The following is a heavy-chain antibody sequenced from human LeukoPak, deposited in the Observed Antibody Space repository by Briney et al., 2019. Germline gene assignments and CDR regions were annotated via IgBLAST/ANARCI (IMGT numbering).Heavy chain of an antibody. D-gene: IGHD6-19*01. J-gene: IGHJ6*02. Sequence: SVKVSCKASGGTFSSYAISWVRQAPGQGLEWMGGIIPIFGTANYAQKFQGRVTITADESTSTAYMELSGLRSEDTAVYYCAREAVAGPYYYYGMDVWGQGTTVTVSS. CDR3: AREAVAGPYYYYGMDV. CDR1: GGTFSSYA. V-gene: IGHV1-69*13. CDR2: IIPIFGTA.